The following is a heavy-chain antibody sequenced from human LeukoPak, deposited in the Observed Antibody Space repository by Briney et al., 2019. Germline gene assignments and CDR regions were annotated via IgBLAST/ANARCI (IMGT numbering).Heavy chain of an antibody. Sequence: ASVKVSCKASGYTFTNYGISWVRQAPGQGLEWMGWISAYNGNTNYAQKLQGRVTMTTDTSTSTACMELRSLRSDDTAVYYCARVHSSSWYIPEGTYYYYYYMDVWGKGTTVTISS. V-gene: IGHV1-18*01. CDR1: GYTFTNYG. D-gene: IGHD6-13*01. J-gene: IGHJ6*03. CDR2: ISAYNGNT. CDR3: ARVHSSSWYIPEGTYYYYYYMDV.